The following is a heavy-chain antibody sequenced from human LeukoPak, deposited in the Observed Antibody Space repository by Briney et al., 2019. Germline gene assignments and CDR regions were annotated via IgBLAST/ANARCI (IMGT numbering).Heavy chain of an antibody. V-gene: IGHV3-64*01. CDR1: GFTFSMYA. CDR2: ISSDGDT. D-gene: IGHD7-27*01. CDR3: LLGWDY. J-gene: IGHJ4*02. Sequence: GGSLRLSCAASGFTFSMYAMHWVRQAPGKGLEFVSAISSDGDTYYAKSVRGRFIISRDDSKDTLYLQMGSLRTEDMAVYYCLLGWDYWGQGALVTVSS.